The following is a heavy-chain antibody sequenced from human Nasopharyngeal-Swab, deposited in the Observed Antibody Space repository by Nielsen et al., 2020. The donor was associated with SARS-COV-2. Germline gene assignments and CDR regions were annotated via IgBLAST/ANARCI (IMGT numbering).Heavy chain of an antibody. CDR1: GFTFDDYA. Sequence: GGSLRLSCAASGFTFDDYAIHWVRQSPGKGLEWVSGITWNSGTIGYAESVKGRFTISRDNAKNSLYLQMNSLRAEDTALYYCASGDSSGYYSDYWGQGTLVTVSS. CDR2: ITWNSGTI. V-gene: IGHV3-9*01. CDR3: ASGDSSGYYSDY. D-gene: IGHD3-22*01. J-gene: IGHJ4*02.